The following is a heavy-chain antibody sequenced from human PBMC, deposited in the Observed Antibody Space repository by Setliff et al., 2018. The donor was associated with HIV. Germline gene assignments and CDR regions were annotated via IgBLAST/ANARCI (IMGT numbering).Heavy chain of an antibody. D-gene: IGHD2-2*01. V-gene: IGHV4-4*09. CDR1: GGSNSGDY. Sequence: SETLSLTCTVSGGSNSGDYWSWIRQPPGKGLEWIGYIHTSGRTNYNHPFKTRATISRDTSKNQFSLRLSSVTAADTAVYSCARQARYCTSNNCYRYFDSWGQGTLVTVSS. J-gene: IGHJ4*02. CDR3: ARQARYCTSNNCYRYFDS. CDR2: IHTSGRT.